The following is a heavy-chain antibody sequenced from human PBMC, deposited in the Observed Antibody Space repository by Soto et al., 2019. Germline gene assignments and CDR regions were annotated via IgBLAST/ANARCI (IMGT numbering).Heavy chain of an antibody. D-gene: IGHD6-13*01. CDR3: ARMAEVAAAAGGYLDY. Sequence: QVTLKESGPVLVKPTETLTLTCTVSGFSLSNARMGVSWIRQPPGKALEWLAHIFSNDEKSYSTSLKSRLTISKDTSKSQVVLTMTNMDPVDTATYYCARMAEVAAAAGGYLDYWGQGTLVTVSS. J-gene: IGHJ4*02. CDR2: IFSNDEK. V-gene: IGHV2-26*01. CDR1: GFSLSNARMG.